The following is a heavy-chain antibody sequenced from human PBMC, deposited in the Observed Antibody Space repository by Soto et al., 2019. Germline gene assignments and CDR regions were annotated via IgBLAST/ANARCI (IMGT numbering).Heavy chain of an antibody. CDR2: ISYDGSNK. CDR1: GFTFSSYG. CDR3: AKDRSIAARTPDSFDY. V-gene: IGHV3-30*18. Sequence: VQLVESGGGVVQPGRSLRLSCEASGFTFSSYGMHWVRQAPGKGLAWVAVISYDGSNKYYADSVKGRFTISRDNSKNTLYLQMNSLRAEDTAVYYCAKDRSIAARTPDSFDYWGQGTLVTVSS. J-gene: IGHJ4*02. D-gene: IGHD6-6*01.